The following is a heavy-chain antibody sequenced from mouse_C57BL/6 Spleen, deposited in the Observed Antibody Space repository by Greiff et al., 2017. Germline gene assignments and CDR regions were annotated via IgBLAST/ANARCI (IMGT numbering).Heavy chain of an antibody. J-gene: IGHJ4*01. CDR2: IYPGGGYT. CDR1: GYTFTNYW. D-gene: IGHD2-4*01. V-gene: IGHV1-63*01. CDR3: ARVGDYDGYYAMDY. Sequence: QVQLQQSGAELVRPGTSVKMSCKASGYTFTNYWIGWAKQRPGHGLEWIGDIYPGGGYTNSNEKFKGKATLTADKSSSTAYMQFSSLTSEDSAIYYCARVGDYDGYYAMDYWGQGTSVTVSS.